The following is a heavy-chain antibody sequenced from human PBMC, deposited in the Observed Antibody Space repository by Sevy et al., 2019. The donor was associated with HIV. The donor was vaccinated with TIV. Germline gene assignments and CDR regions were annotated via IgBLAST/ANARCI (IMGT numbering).Heavy chain of an antibody. V-gene: IGHV3-23*01. Sequence: GGSLRLSCAASGFTFNNYALSWVRQAPGKGLEWVSAISGSGVSIYFADSVRGRFTISRFNSRETLELQMNGLRVEDTAVYYCAKALSGSARNWYFDLWGRGTLVTVSS. D-gene: IGHD3-10*01. CDR2: ISGSGVSI. J-gene: IGHJ2*01. CDR3: AKALSGSARNWYFDL. CDR1: GFTFNNYA.